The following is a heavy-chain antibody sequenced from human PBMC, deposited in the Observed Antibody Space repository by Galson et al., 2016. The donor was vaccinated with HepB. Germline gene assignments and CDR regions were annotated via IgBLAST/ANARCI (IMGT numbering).Heavy chain of an antibody. V-gene: IGHV4-59*01. CDR1: GGSISNYY. D-gene: IGHD3-22*01. CDR2: IYYTGST. Sequence: SETLSLTCTVSGGSISNYYWSWIRQPPGKGLEWVGYIYYTGSTNYNPSLKSRVTISVDTSKNQFSLKLSSVTAADTAVYYCARGWDYYDSSGYFDYWGQGTLVTVSS. J-gene: IGHJ4*02. CDR3: ARGWDYYDSSGYFDY.